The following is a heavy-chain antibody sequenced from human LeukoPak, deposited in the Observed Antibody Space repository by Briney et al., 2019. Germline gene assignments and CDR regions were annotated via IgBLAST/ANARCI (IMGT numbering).Heavy chain of an antibody. V-gene: IGHV1-8*01. CDR1: GYTFTSYD. D-gene: IGHD2-2*01. CDR3: ARDVGYCSSTSCSGQFD. J-gene: IGHJ4*02. Sequence: ASVKVSCKASGYTFTSYDTNWVRQATGQGLEWMGWMNPNSGNTGYAQKFQGRVTMTRNTSISTAYMGLSSLRSEDTAVYYCARDVGYCSSTSCSGQFDWGQGTLVTVSS. CDR2: MNPNSGNT.